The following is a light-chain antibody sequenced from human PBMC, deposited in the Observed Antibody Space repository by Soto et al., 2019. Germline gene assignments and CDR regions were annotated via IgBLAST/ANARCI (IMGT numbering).Light chain of an antibody. J-gene: IGKJ4*01. CDR3: QQSNRLPLT. Sequence: DIQMTQSPSSVSASVGDRVTITCRASQDISIWLAWYQQKPGKAPDLLIYAASSLPSGVPSRFSGGGSGTDFTLTITSLQPEDFATYYCQQSNRLPLTFGGGTKVEIK. CDR1: QDISIW. CDR2: AAS. V-gene: IGKV1-12*01.